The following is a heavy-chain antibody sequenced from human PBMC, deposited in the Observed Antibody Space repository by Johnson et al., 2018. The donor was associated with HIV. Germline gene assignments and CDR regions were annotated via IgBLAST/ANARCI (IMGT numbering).Heavy chain of an antibody. CDR3: ARDHLRRSHAVDI. V-gene: IGHV3-30*14. CDR2: ISYDGSNK. CDR1: GFTFSSYA. D-gene: IGHD2-15*01. Sequence: QVQLVESGGGVVQPGRSLRLSCAASGFTFSSYAMHWVRQAPGKGLEWVAVISYDGSNKYYADSVKGRFTISRDNSKNTLYLQMNSLRAEDTAVYYCARDHLRRSHAVDIWGQGTMVIVSS. J-gene: IGHJ3*02.